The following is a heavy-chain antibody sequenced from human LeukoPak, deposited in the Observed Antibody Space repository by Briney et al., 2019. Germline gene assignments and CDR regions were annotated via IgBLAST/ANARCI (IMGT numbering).Heavy chain of an antibody. CDR2: ITSSSSYI. V-gene: IGHV3-21*01. Sequence: TGGSLRLSCAASGFTFSSYSMNWVRQAPGKGLEWVSSITSSSSYIYYADSVKGRFTISRDNAKNSLYLQMNSLRAEDTAVYYCARDIYRAVAGTVGYWGQGTLVTVSS. J-gene: IGHJ4*02. D-gene: IGHD6-19*01. CDR3: ARDIYRAVAGTVGY. CDR1: GFTFSSYS.